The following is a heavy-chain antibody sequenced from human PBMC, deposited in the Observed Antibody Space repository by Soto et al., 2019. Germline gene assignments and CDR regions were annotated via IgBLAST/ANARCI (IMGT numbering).Heavy chain of an antibody. V-gene: IGHV2-5*02. D-gene: IGHD3-3*01. CDR3: AHRVLRTVFGLVSTTAIYFDF. J-gene: IGHJ4*02. CDR2: IYWDDDK. CDR1: GFSLTTSGGG. Sequence: QITLNESGPTVVRPTETLTLTCRFSGFSLTTSGGGVGWIRQSPVKAPAWLALIYWDDDKRYSACLKSRLTITKYTSKNQVVLTVSDLDPTDTATYYCAHRVLRTVFGLVSTTAIYFDFWGQGTPVAVSS.